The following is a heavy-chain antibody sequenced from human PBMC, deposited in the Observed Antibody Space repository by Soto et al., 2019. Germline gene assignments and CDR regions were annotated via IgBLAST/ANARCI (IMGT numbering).Heavy chain of an antibody. CDR3: ASPDRPWFGEDYYCMDV. V-gene: IGHV5-51*01. CDR1: GYSFTTYW. J-gene: IGHJ6*02. CDR2: IHPGDSEI. D-gene: IGHD3-10*01. Sequence: PGESLKISCKASGYSFTTYWIAWVRQMPGKGLEWMGSIHPGDSEIRYSPSFQGQVTISADKSISTAYLQWSSLKASDTAMYYCASPDRPWFGEDYYCMDVWGQGTTVTVSS.